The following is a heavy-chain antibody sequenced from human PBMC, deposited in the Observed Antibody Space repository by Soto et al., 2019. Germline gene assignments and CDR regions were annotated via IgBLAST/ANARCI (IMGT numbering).Heavy chain of an antibody. CDR3: AKGVLSFHYGMEV. CDR1: GFTFNTYP. Sequence: EVQLLQSGGGVVPPGGSLRLACATSGFTFNTYPMTWVRQAPGKGLEWVSSISSPAGRTSSYADSVKGRFAISRDFSDNTVYLQMNNLRVDDTAVYFCAKGVLSFHYGMEVWGQGTTVTVSS. CDR2: ISSPAGRTS. D-gene: IGHD3-10*01. V-gene: IGHV3-23*01. J-gene: IGHJ6*02.